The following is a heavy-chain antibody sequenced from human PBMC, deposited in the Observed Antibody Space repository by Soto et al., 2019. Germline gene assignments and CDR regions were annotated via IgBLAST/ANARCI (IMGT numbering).Heavy chain of an antibody. CDR1: GFTFSSYW. V-gene: IGHV3-7*01. D-gene: IGHD5-12*01. CDR3: ARERLPKYSGYSGENY. J-gene: IGHJ4*02. Sequence: GGSLRLSCAASGFTFSSYWMSWVRQAPGKGLEWVAKKKKKGRENNFVESGKGRFTISRDNAKNSLYLQMNSLRAEDTAVYYCARERLPKYSGYSGENYWGQGTLVTVSS. CDR2: KKKKGREN.